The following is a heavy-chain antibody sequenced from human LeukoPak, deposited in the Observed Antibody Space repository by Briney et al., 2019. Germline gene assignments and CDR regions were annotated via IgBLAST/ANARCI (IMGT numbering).Heavy chain of an antibody. D-gene: IGHD3-22*01. CDR2: INPSGGST. Sequence: ASVKVSCKASGYTFTSYGISWVRRAPGQGLEWMGIINPSGGSTSYAQKFQGRVTMTRDMSMSTVYMELSSLRSEDTAVYYCARDSYDSSGYYHDYWGQGTLVTVSS. CDR1: GYTFTSYG. J-gene: IGHJ4*02. CDR3: ARDSYDSSGYYHDY. V-gene: IGHV1-46*01.